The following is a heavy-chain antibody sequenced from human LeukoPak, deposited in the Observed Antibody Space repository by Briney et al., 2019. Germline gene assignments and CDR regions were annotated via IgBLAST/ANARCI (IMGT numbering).Heavy chain of an antibody. Sequence: GGSLRLSCAASGFTFSSYWMHWVRQAPGKGLVWVSHINGDGSSTSYADSVKGRFTISRDNAKNTLYLQMNSLRADDTAVYYCTPRPDYGMDVWGQGTTVTVSS. CDR3: TPRPDYGMDV. V-gene: IGHV3-74*01. J-gene: IGHJ6*02. CDR2: INGDGSST. CDR1: GFTFSSYW.